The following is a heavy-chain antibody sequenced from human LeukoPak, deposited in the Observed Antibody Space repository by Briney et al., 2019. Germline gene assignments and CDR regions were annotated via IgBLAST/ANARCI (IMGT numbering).Heavy chain of an antibody. Sequence: GGSLRLSCAASGFTFSSYAMSWVRQAPGKGLEWVSAISGSGGSTYYADSVKGRFTISRDNSKNTLYLQMNGLRGEDTAVYYCAKHRVADEYYFDFWGQGTLVTVSS. V-gene: IGHV3-23*01. CDR2: ISGSGGST. J-gene: IGHJ4*02. D-gene: IGHD6-19*01. CDR1: GFTFSSYA. CDR3: AKHRVADEYYFDF.